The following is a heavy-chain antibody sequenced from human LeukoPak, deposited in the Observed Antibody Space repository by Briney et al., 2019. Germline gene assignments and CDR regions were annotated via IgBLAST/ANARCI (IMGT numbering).Heavy chain of an antibody. V-gene: IGHV3-30*19. J-gene: IGHJ4*02. Sequence: PGGSLRLSCAASGFTFRSYGMHWVRQAPGKGLEWVAVIWYDGSNKYYADSVKGRFTISRDNSKNTLYLQMNSLRAEDTAVYYCARDGRQWLAQGCFDYWGQGTLVTVSS. CDR3: ARDGRQWLAQGCFDY. D-gene: IGHD6-19*01. CDR2: IWYDGSNK. CDR1: GFTFRSYG.